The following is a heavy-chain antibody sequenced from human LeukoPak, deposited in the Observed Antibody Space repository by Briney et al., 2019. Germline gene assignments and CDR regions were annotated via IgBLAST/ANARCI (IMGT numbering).Heavy chain of an antibody. Sequence: ASVTVSCKASGYTFTSYYMHWVRQAPGQGLEWMGIINPSSGDRRYAQKFQGRVTMTRDTSTSTVYLEVSSLRSEDTAVYFCARGSAPLFNRGSDDFDYWGQGTLVTVSS. D-gene: IGHD5-12*01. CDR1: GYTFTSYY. V-gene: IGHV1-46*01. J-gene: IGHJ4*02. CDR2: INPSSGDR. CDR3: ARGSAPLFNRGSDDFDY.